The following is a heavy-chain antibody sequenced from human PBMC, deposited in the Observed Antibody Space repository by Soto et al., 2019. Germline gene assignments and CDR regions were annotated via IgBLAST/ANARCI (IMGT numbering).Heavy chain of an antibody. V-gene: IGHV2-5*01. D-gene: IGHD1-26*01. J-gene: IGHJ4*02. CDR2: ISWKDDK. Sequence: QITLKESGPTLVKPTQTLTLTCTYSGFSLTTSGAGVGWIRQPPGKALEWLALISWKDDKRYNPGLESRLTITKDTSKNQEILTLTNMDPVDTASYFCAYRYGGNYYRWYFDSWGQGTLVTVSS. CDR3: AYRYGGNYYRWYFDS. CDR1: GFSLTTSGAG.